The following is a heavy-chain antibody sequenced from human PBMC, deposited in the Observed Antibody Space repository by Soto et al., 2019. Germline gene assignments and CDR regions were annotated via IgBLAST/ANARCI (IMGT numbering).Heavy chain of an antibody. CDR3: ARDPNNFEHPTGGYYYYMDV. CDR1: GFTFSSYG. Sequence: QVQLVESGGGVVQPGRSLRLSCAASGFTFSSYGMHWVRQAPGKGLEWVAVIWYDGSNKYYADSVKGRFTISRDNSKNTLYLQMNSLRAEDTAVYYCARDPNNFEHPTGGYYYYMDVWGKGTTVTVSS. CDR2: IWYDGSNK. V-gene: IGHV3-33*01. J-gene: IGHJ6*03. D-gene: IGHD1-1*01.